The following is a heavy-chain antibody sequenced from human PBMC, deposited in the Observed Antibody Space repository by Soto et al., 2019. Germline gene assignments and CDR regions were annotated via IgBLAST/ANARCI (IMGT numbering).Heavy chain of an antibody. Sequence: SVKVSCKASGGTFSSYAISWVRQAPGQGFEWMGGIIPIFGTANYAQKFQCRVTITAHESTSTAYMELSSLRSEDTAVYHCARVGQPAYGGSSASLPFFPYWSKGTLVTVAS. CDR3: ARVGQPAYGGSSASLPFFPY. CDR2: IIPIFGTA. J-gene: IGHJ4*02. CDR1: GGTFSSYA. D-gene: IGHD4-17*01. V-gene: IGHV1-69*13.